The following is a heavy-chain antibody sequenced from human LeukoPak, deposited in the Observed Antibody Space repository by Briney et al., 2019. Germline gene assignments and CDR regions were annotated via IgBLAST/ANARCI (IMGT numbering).Heavy chain of an antibody. J-gene: IGHJ4*02. Sequence: PGGSLRLSCAAPGFTFSSYWMHWVRQAPGKGLVWVSRINSDGSSTSYADSVKGRFTISRDNAKNTLYLQMNSLRAEDTAVYYCARAPRELWFGESAYYFDYWGQGTLVTVSS. D-gene: IGHD3-10*01. CDR2: INSDGSST. CDR1: GFTFSSYW. CDR3: ARAPRELWFGESAYYFDY. V-gene: IGHV3-74*01.